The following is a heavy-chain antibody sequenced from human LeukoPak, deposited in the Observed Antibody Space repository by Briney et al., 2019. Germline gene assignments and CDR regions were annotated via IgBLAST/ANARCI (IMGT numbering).Heavy chain of an antibody. CDR2: IKQDGSEK. J-gene: IGHJ3*02. CDR1: GFTFSSYW. CDR3: ARDQLTGDAFDI. Sequence: GGSLRLSCAASGFTFSSYWMSWVRQAPGKGLEWVANIKQDGSEKYYVDSVKGRFTISRDNSKNTLHLQMNSLRAEDTAVYYCARDQLTGDAFDIWGQGTMVTVSS. V-gene: IGHV3-7*01. D-gene: IGHD3-9*01.